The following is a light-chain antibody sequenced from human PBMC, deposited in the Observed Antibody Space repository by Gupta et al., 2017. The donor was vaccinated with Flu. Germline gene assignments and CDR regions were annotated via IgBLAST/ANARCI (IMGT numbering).Light chain of an antibody. CDR2: GAS. CDR1: QSVRSNY. V-gene: IGKV3-20*01. J-gene: IGKJ2*01. CDR3: QEYGDSPYT. Sequence: ERATLSCRASQSVRSNYLAWLQQKPGQAPRLLIYGASSRATGIPDRFSGSGSGTDFTLTISRLEPEDFAVYYCQEYGDSPYTLGQGTKLEIK.